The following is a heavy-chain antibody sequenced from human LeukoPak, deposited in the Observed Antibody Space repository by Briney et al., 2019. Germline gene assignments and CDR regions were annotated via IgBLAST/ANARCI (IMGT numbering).Heavy chain of an antibody. Sequence: GGSLRLSCAASGFTFSSYAMTWVRQAPGKGLEWVGRIKRKTDGGTTDYAAPVKGRFTISRDDSENTLSLQMNSLKTEDTAVYYCTATLGYWGQGTLVTVSS. J-gene: IGHJ4*02. CDR1: GFTFSSYA. CDR3: TATLGY. CDR2: IKRKTDGGTT. V-gene: IGHV3-15*01.